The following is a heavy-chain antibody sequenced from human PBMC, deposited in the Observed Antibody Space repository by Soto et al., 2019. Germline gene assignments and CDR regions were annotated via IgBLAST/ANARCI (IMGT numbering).Heavy chain of an antibody. Sequence: GGSLRLSCATSQFTFRSYGMHWVRQAPGKGPQWVAHISYDGHTQDLADSVKGRFTVSRDNSKNTLYLQMSSLRIEDTAVYFCARGASQWLVGDYWGQGALVTVSS. CDR1: QFTFRSYG. CDR2: ISYDGHTQ. CDR3: ARGASQWLVGDY. J-gene: IGHJ4*02. V-gene: IGHV3-30*03. D-gene: IGHD6-19*01.